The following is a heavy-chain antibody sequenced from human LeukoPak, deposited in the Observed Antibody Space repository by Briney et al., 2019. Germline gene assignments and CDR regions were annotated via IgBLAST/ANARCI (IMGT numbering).Heavy chain of an antibody. D-gene: IGHD1-26*01. CDR2: INPNSGGT. Sequence: PAASVKVSCKASGYTFTGYYMHWVRQAPGQGLEWMGWINPNSGGTNYAQKFQGRVTMTRDTSISTAYMELSRLRSDDSAVYYCARDRFFVGATYFDYWGQGTLVTVSS. J-gene: IGHJ4*02. CDR1: GYTFTGYY. V-gene: IGHV1-2*02. CDR3: ARDRFFVGATYFDY.